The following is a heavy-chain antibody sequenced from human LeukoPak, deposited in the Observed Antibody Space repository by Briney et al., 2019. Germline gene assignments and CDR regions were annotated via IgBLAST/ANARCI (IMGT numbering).Heavy chain of an antibody. CDR2: ISAYNGNT. V-gene: IGHV1-18*01. CDR1: GYTFTSYG. J-gene: IGHJ5*02. CDR3: ARDRVLLWFGEFSADPNWFDP. Sequence: ASVKVSCKASGYTFTSYGISWVRQAPGQGLEWMGWISAYNGNTNYAQKLQGRVTVTTDTSTSTAYMELRSLRSDDTAVYYCARDRVLLWFGEFSADPNWFDPWGQGTLVTVSS. D-gene: IGHD3-10*01.